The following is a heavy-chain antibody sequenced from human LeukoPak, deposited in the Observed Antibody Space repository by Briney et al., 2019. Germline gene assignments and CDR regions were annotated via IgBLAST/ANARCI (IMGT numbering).Heavy chain of an antibody. D-gene: IGHD1-20*01. CDR2: IIPIFGTA. CDR1: GGTFSSYA. CDR3: ASRQIDNWDTTYYFDY. J-gene: IGHJ4*02. Sequence: ASVKVSCKASGGTFSSYAISWVRQAPGQGLEWMGGIIPIFGTANYAQKFQGRVTITADESTSTAYMELGSLRSEDTAVYFCASRQIDNWDTTYYFDYWGQGTLVTVSS. V-gene: IGHV1-69*01.